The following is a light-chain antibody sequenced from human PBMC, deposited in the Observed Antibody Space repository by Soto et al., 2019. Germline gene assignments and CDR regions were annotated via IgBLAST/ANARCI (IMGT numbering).Light chain of an antibody. CDR1: SSDVGSYNR. Sequence: QSVLTQPPSVSGSPGQSVTISCTGTSSDVGSYNRVSWYQQPPGTAPKVMIYEVSNRPSGVPDRFSGSKSGNTASLTISGLQPEDEADYYCYSSTSSNPYVFGTGTKVTVL. CDR2: EVS. J-gene: IGLJ1*01. CDR3: YSSTSSNPYV. V-gene: IGLV2-18*02.